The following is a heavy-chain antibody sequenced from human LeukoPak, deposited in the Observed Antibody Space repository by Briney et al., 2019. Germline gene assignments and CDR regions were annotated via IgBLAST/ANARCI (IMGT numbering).Heavy chain of an antibody. CDR2: ISYDGSNK. CDR3: ARESEGVGFDY. D-gene: IGHD1-26*01. CDR1: GFTFSSYA. V-gene: IGHV3-30-3*01. Sequence: PGRSLRLSYAASGFTFSSYAMHWVRQAPGKGLEWVAVISYDGSNKYYADSVKGRFTISRDNSKNTLYLQMNSLRAEDTAVYYCARESEGVGFDYWGQGTLVTVSS. J-gene: IGHJ4*02.